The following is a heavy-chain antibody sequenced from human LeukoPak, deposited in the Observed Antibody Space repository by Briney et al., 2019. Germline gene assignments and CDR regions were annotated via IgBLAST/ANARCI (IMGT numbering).Heavy chain of an antibody. CDR3: AREFPSAADAFDI. Sequence: SVTVSCKASGDTFSRYAVNWVRQAPGQGIEWMGEIIAIFGTTKYAQTFEGRVTITADKSTSTAYIEVSSLRAEDTAVYYCAREFPSAADAFDIWGQGTMVTVSS. V-gene: IGHV1-69*06. CDR2: IIAIFGTT. J-gene: IGHJ3*02. CDR1: GDTFSRYA. D-gene: IGHD2-15*01.